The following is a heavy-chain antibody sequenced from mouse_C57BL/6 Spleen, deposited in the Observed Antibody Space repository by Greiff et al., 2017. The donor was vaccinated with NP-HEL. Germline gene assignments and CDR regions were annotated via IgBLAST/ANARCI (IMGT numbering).Heavy chain of an antibody. CDR2: IDPSDSET. CDR3: ARSAHYYGSTYWYFDV. V-gene: IGHV1-52*01. D-gene: IGHD1-1*01. J-gene: IGHJ1*03. CDR1: GYTFTSYW. Sequence: QQPGAELVRPGSSVKLSCKASGYTFTSYWMHWVKQRPIQGLEWIGNIDPSDSETHYNQKFKDKATLTVDKSSSTAYMQLSSLTSEDSAVYYCARSAHYYGSTYWYFDVWGTGTTVTVSS.